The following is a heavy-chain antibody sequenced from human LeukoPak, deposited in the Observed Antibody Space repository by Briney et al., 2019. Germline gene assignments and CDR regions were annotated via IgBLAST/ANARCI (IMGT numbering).Heavy chain of an antibody. Sequence: PSETLSLTCTVSGGSISSYYWSWIRQPPGKGLEWIGYIYYSGSTNYNPSLKSRVTISVDTPMNQFSLKLSSVTAADTAVYYCARSNFCSSSWYEFWGQGSLVTVSS. CDR1: GGSISSYY. D-gene: IGHD6-13*01. CDR2: IYYSGST. J-gene: IGHJ5*01. CDR3: ARSNFCSSSWYEF. V-gene: IGHV4-59*08.